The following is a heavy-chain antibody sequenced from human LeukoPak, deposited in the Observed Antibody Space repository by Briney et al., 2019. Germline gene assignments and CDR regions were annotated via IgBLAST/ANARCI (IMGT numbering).Heavy chain of an antibody. CDR3: AVIAVAGDAFDI. CDR2: IKQGGSEK. Sequence: GGSLRLSCAASGFTFNIYSMSWVRQAPGKGLEWVANIKQGGSEKHCMDSVKGRFTISRDDAKNSLYLQMNSLRVEDTAMYYCAVIAVAGDAFDIWGQGTMVTVSS. CDR1: GFTFNIYS. J-gene: IGHJ3*02. V-gene: IGHV3-7*01. D-gene: IGHD6-19*01.